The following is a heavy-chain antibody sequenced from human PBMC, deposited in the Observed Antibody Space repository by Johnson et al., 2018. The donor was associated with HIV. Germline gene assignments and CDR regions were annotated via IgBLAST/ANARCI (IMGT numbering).Heavy chain of an antibody. D-gene: IGHD2-15*01. CDR1: GCTLRSYG. CDR2: ICCDGGHK. CDR3: ARSQVAATSEGAFDI. V-gene: IGHV3-33*01. J-gene: IGHJ3*02. Sequence: QVQLVESGGGVVQPGRSLRLSCAASGCTLRSYGMHRVRQAPGKGLEWVAVICCDGGHKYHADSAKGRFTISGDSSKNTLYLQMNSLRAEDTAVYYCARSQVAATSEGAFDIWGQGTMVTVSS.